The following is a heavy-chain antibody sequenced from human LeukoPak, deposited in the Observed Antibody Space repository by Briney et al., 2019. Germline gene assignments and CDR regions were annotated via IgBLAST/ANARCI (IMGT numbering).Heavy chain of an antibody. CDR2: IYYSGNT. J-gene: IGHJ5*02. CDR3: ARAVTSSSSWYKWVNWFDP. V-gene: IGHV4-39*07. CDR1: GGSISSSSYY. D-gene: IGHD6-13*01. Sequence: SEALSLTCTVSGGSISSSSYYWGWIRQPPGKGLEWIGSIYYSGNTYYNPSLKSRVTISVDTSKNQFSLKLSSVTAADTAVYYCARAVTSSSSWYKWVNWFDPWGQGTLVTVSS.